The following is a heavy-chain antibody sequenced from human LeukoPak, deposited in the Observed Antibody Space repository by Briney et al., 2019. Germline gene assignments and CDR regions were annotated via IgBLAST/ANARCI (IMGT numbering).Heavy chain of an antibody. CDR2: INHSGST. J-gene: IGHJ4*02. D-gene: IGHD2-15*01. V-gene: IGHV4-34*01. Sequence: SETLSLTCAVYGGSFSGYYWSWIRQPPGKGLEWIGEINHSGSTNYNPSLKSRVTISVDTSKNQFSLKLSSVTAADTAVYYCARARWWFDYWGQGTLVTVSS. CDR1: GGSFSGYY. CDR3: ARARWWFDY.